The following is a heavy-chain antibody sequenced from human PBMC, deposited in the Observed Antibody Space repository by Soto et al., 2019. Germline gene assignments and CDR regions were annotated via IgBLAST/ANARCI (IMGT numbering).Heavy chain of an antibody. V-gene: IGHV4-34*01. CDR2: INHSGST. CDR1: GGSFSGYY. J-gene: IGHJ4*02. D-gene: IGHD3-9*01. CDR3: ARGDKTSLRYFDWLSPYDY. Sequence: SETLSLTCAVYGGSFSGYYWSWIRQHPGKGLEWIGEINHSGSTNYNPSLKSRVTISVDTSKNQFSLKLSSVTAADTAVYYCARGDKTSLRYFDWLSPYDYWGQGTLVTVSS.